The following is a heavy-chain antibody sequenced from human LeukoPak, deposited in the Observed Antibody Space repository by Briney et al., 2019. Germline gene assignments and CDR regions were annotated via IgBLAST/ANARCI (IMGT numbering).Heavy chain of an antibody. CDR1: GFTFSSYA. CDR3: AKVKVWEPVPEYYFDY. D-gene: IGHD1-26*01. J-gene: IGHJ4*02. V-gene: IGHV3-23*01. CDR2: ISGSGGST. Sequence: GGSLRLSCAASGFTFSSYAMSWVRQAPGKGLEWVSAISGSGGSTYYADSVKGRFTISRDNSKNTLYLQMNSLRAEDTAVYYCAKVKVWEPVPEYYFDYWGQGTLVTVSS.